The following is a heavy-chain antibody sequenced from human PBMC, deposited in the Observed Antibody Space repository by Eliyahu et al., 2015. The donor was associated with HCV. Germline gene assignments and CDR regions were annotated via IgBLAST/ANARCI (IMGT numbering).Heavy chain of an antibody. CDR1: GGSISSGSYY. CDR2: IYTSGST. V-gene: IGHV4-61*02. J-gene: IGHJ3*02. CDR3: ARLSPSVAGAFDI. Sequence: QVQLQESGPGLVKPSQTLSLTCTVSGGSISSGSYYWLWIRQPAGKGLEWIGRIYTSGSTNYNPSLKSRVTISVDTSKNQFSLKLSSVTAADTAVYYCARLSPSVAGAFDIWGQGTMVTVSS. D-gene: IGHD6-19*01.